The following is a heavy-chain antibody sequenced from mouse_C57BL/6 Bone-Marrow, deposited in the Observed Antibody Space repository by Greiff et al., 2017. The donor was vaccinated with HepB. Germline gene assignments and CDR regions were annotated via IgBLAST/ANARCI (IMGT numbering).Heavy chain of an antibody. J-gene: IGHJ2*01. CDR2: FYPGDGDT. CDR1: GYAFSSSW. CDR3: ARWGDFDY. V-gene: IGHV1-82*01. Sequence: VQLQQSGPELVKPGASVKISCKASGYAFSSSWMNWVKQRPGKGLEWIGRFYPGDGDTNYNGKFKGKATLTADKSSSTAYMQLSSLTSEDSAVYFCARWGDFDYWGQGTTLTVSS.